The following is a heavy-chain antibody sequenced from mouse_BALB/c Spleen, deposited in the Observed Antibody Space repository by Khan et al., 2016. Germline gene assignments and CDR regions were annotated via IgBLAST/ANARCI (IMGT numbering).Heavy chain of an antibody. CDR1: GYTFTNYG. CDR2: INTRTGEP. V-gene: IGHV9-3*02. Sequence: QIQLVQSGPELKKPGETVKISCKASGYTFTNYGMNWVKQAPGKGLKWMAWINTRTGEPTYAEEFKGRFALSFETSARTAYLQINNLKNEDTATYCCAREPKFFDYWGQGTTLTVSS. CDR3: AREPKFFDY. J-gene: IGHJ2*01.